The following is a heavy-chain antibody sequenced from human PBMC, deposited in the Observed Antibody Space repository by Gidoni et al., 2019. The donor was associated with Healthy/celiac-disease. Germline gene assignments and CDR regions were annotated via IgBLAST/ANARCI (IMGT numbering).Heavy chain of an antibody. J-gene: IGHJ4*02. D-gene: IGHD3-10*01. CDR1: GFTFSSYA. CDR3: ARGQGLLWFGELLPPPFDY. V-gene: IGHV3-30*04. CDR2: ISYDGSNK. Sequence: QVQLVESGGGVVQPGRSLRLSCAASGFTFSSYAMNWVRKAPGKGLGWVAVISYDGSNKYYADSVKGRFTISRDNSKNTLYLQMNSLRAEDTAVYYCARGQGLLWFGELLPPPFDYWGQGTLVTVSS.